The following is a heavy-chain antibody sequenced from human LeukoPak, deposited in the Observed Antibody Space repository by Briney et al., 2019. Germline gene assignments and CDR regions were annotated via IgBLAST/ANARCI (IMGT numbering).Heavy chain of an antibody. CDR3: ARDRADYGDYADFDY. V-gene: IGHV3-20*04. CDR1: GFTFDDYG. J-gene: IGHJ4*02. Sequence: GGSLRLSCAASGFTFDDYGMSWVRQAPGKGREWVSGINWNGGSTGYADSVKGRFTISRDNAKNSLYLQMNSLRAEDTALYYCARDRADYGDYADFDYWGQGTLVTVSS. CDR2: INWNGGST. D-gene: IGHD4-17*01.